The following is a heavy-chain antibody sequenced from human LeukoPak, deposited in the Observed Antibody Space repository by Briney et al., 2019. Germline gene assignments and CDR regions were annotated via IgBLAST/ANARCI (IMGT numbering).Heavy chain of an antibody. D-gene: IGHD6-13*01. J-gene: IGHJ4*02. Sequence: ASVKVSCKASGYTFTGYYMHWVRQAPGQGLEWMGWINPNSGGTNYAQKFQGRVTMTRDTSISTAYMELSRLRSDDTAVYYCASIPGYSSSWYYFDYWGQGTLVTVSS. CDR2: INPNSGGT. V-gene: IGHV1-2*02. CDR1: GYTFTGYY. CDR3: ASIPGYSSSWYYFDY.